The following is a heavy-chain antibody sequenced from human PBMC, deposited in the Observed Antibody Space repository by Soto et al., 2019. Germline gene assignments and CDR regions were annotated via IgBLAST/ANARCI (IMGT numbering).Heavy chain of an antibody. V-gene: IGHV4-39*01. Sequence: QLQLQESGPGLVKPSETLSLTCTVSGDSINSRGYYWAWIRQPPGKGLEWIGSLYYGGTTDYNPSLKSRDTISVDTYRIHFSLKLISVTAADTAVYYCARQPYDTSDYFDYWGQGTLVTVSS. CDR2: LYYGGTT. CDR3: ARQPYDTSDYFDY. J-gene: IGHJ4*02. CDR1: GDSINSRGYY. D-gene: IGHD3-22*01.